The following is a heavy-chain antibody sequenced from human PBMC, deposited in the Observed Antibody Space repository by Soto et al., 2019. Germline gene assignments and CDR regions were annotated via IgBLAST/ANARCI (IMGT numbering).Heavy chain of an antibody. CDR1: GGSVSGYY. V-gene: IGHV4-59*02. CDR2: IHYTGSS. CDR3: ANFIWYFDL. J-gene: IGHJ2*01. Sequence: LETLSLTCTVSGGSVSGYYWSWIRQHPGKGLEWIAYIHYTGSSNSNPSLESRVTMSVDTSKNQFSLQLSSVTAADTAVYYCANFIWYFDLWGRGTLVTVSS.